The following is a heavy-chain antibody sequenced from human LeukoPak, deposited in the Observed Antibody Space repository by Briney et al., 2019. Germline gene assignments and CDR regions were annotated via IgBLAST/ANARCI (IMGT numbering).Heavy chain of an antibody. Sequence: GGSLRLSCAASGFTVNNNHMTWVRQAPGNGLEWVSIIYDSGTTHYTDSVKGRFTISRDSSKNTLYLQMSSLRAEDTAVYYCTRGMYDSGSFHFENWGKGTLVTVSS. CDR3: TRGMYDSGSFHFEN. CDR1: GFTVNNNH. CDR2: IYDSGTT. D-gene: IGHD3-22*01. V-gene: IGHV3-66*01. J-gene: IGHJ4*02.